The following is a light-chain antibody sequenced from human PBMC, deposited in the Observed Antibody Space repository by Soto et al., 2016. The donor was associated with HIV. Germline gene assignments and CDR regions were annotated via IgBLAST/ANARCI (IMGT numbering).Light chain of an antibody. J-gene: IGKJ4*01. CDR2: AAS. V-gene: IGKV1-39*01. CDR3: QQTYSTPLT. Sequence: DIQMTQSPSSLSASVGDRVTITCRASQSISSYFNWYHQKPGKAPKLLIYAASSLQSGVPSRFSGSGSGTDFTLTISSLQPEGFATYYCQQTYSTPLTFGGGTKVEIK. CDR1: QSISSY.